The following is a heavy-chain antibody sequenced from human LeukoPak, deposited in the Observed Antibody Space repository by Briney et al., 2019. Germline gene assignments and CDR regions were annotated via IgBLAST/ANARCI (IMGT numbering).Heavy chain of an antibody. CDR2: IYYSGST. D-gene: IGHD3-10*01. J-gene: IGHJ3*02. V-gene: IGHV4-39*07. CDR1: GGSISSSSYY. CDR3: ARERRINMVRGLMMGAFDI. Sequence: SETLSLTCTVSGGSISSSSYYWGWIRQPPGKGLEWIGSIYYSGSTYYNPSLKSRVTISVDTSKNQFSLKLSSVTAADTAVYYCARERRINMVRGLMMGAFDIWGQGTIVTVSS.